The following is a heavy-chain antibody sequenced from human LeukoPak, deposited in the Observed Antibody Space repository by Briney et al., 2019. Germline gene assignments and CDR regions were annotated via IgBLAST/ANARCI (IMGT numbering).Heavy chain of an antibody. CDR1: GFTFSSYA. CDR3: ARARLRRQTHFLPDY. V-gene: IGHV3-30-3*01. D-gene: IGHD4-17*01. Sequence: GGSLRLSCAVSGFTFSSYAMHWVRQGPGKGLEWVAVISYDGSNKYYADSVKGRFTISRDNSKNTVYLQMNSLRPEDTAVYYCARARLRRQTHFLPDYWGQGTLVTVSS. J-gene: IGHJ4*02. CDR2: ISYDGSNK.